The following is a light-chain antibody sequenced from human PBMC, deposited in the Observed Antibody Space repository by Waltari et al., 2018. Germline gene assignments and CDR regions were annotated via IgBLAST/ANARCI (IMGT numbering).Light chain of an antibody. J-gene: IGKJ4*01. CDR3: QQYGYSPLVT. CDR2: TAS. CDR1: QGISNF. Sequence: DIQMTQSPSSLSASVGDRVTVTCRASQGISNFLNWYQQKPGKAPKLLIYTASTLQSGVPSRFSGDGSGTDFTLTISRLEPEDFAVYYCQQYGYSPLVTFGGGTKVEIK. V-gene: IGKV1-39*01.